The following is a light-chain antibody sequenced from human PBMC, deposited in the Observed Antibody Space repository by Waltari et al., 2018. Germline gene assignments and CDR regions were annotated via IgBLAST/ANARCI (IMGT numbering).Light chain of an antibody. V-gene: IGKV3-20*01. CDR3: QHYVRLPAT. Sequence: EIFLTESPGTLSLSPGERAALSCRASQSVGRTLAGYQQKPGQAPRLLIYGASNRATGIPDRFSGSGSGTDFSLTISGLEPEDFAVYYCQHYVRLPATFGQGTKVEIK. J-gene: IGKJ1*01. CDR2: GAS. CDR1: QSVGRT.